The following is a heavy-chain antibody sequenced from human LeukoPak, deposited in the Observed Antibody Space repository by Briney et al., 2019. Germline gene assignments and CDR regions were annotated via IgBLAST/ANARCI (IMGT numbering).Heavy chain of an antibody. J-gene: IGHJ4*02. Sequence: GGSMRLSCAASGFTFSSYTMNWVRQAPGKGLEWVSYISSSSSTIYYADSVKGRFTISRDNAKNSLHLQMDSLRAEDTAVYYCARGNFGSSWDWGQGTLVTVSS. CDR3: ARGNFGSSWD. V-gene: IGHV3-48*01. CDR1: GFTFSSYT. CDR2: ISSSSSTI. D-gene: IGHD6-13*01.